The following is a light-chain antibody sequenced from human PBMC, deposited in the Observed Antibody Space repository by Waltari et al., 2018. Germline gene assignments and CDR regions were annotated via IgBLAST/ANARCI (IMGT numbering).Light chain of an antibody. J-gene: IGKJ5*01. CDR1: QDIRNY. CDR2: DAS. Sequence: RVTISCQASQDIRNYLNWYQHKPGKAPKLLIYDASNLKTGCPSRFTGRGSGTNFTFTINSLQPEDIATYYCQQSGTFGQGTRLEIK. V-gene: IGKV1-33*01. CDR3: QQSGT.